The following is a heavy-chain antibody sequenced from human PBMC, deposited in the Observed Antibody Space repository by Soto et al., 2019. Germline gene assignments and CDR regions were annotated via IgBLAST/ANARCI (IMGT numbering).Heavy chain of an antibody. V-gene: IGHV3-11*01. D-gene: IGHD3-10*01. CDR3: ARGRFGEGGYAMDV. J-gene: IGHJ6*02. CDR2: ISSSGSSI. CDR1: GLTFSDCY. Sequence: QVQLVESGGGLVKPGGSLRLSCAASGLTFSDCYMNWIRKAPGKGLEWVSYISSSGSSINYAGSVKGRFTISRDNAKNSLYLQMNSLRAEDTAMYDCARGRFGEGGYAMDVWGQGTTVTVSS.